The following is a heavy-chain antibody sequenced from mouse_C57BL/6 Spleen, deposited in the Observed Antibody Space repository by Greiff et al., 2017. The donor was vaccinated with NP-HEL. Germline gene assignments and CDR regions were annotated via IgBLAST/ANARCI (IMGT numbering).Heavy chain of an antibody. V-gene: IGHV1-50*01. J-gene: IGHJ4*01. Sequence: QVQLQQPGAELVKPGASVKLSCKASGYTFTSYWMQWVKQRPGQGLEWIGEIDPSDSYTNYNQKFKGKATLTVDTSSSTAYMQLSSLTSEDSAVYYCARSEYYGKGGAMDYWGQGTSVTVSS. CDR2: IDPSDSYT. CDR1: GYTFTSYW. D-gene: IGHD1-1*01. CDR3: ARSEYYGKGGAMDY.